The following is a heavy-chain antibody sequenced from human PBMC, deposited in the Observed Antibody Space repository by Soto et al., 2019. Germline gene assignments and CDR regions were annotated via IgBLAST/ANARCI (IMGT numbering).Heavy chain of an antibody. J-gene: IGHJ6*02. CDR3: ARGRGYSGYDLADEAQNDYYYYGMDV. CDR2: IYHSGST. CDR1: GGSISSSNW. Sequence: QVQLQESGPGLVKPSGTLSLTCAVSGGSISSSNWWSWVLQPPGKGLEWIGEIYHSGSTNYNPSLKSRVNIPVDKSKNQFSLKLSSVTAADTAGYYCARGRGYSGYDLADEAQNDYYYYGMDVWGQGTTVTVSS. V-gene: IGHV4-4*02. D-gene: IGHD5-12*01.